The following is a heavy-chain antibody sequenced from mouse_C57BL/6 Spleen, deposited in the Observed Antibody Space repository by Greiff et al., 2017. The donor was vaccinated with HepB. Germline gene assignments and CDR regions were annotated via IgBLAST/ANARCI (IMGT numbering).Heavy chain of an antibody. CDR3: ARSGAYYSIYDY. CDR2: IDPSDSYT. V-gene: IGHV1-69*01. D-gene: IGHD2-5*01. J-gene: IGHJ2*01. CDR1: GYTFTSYW. Sequence: QVQLQQSGAELVMPGASVKLSCKASGYTFTSYWMHWVKQRPGQGLEWIGEIDPSDSYTNYNQKFKGKSTLTVDKSSSTAYMQLSSLTSEYSAVYYCARSGAYYSIYDYWGQGTTLTVSS.